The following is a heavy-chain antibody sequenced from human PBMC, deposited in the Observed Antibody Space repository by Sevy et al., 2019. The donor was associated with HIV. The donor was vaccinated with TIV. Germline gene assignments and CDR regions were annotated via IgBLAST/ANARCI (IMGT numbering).Heavy chain of an antibody. J-gene: IGHJ6*02. D-gene: IGHD4-4*01. CDR1: GGTFSSYA. CDR2: IIPIFGTA. V-gene: IGHV1-69*13. Sequence: ASVKVSCKASGGTFSSYAISWVRQAPGQGLEWMGGIIPIFGTANYTQKFQGRVTITADESTSTAYMELSSLRSEDTAVYYCARGDRLHFRVLYYYYGMDVWGQGTTVTVSS. CDR3: ARGDRLHFRVLYYYYGMDV.